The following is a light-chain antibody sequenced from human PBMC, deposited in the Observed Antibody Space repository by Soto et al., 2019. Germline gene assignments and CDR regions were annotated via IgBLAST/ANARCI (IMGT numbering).Light chain of an antibody. Sequence: EVVLTQSPGTLSLSPGERVTLYCRASQRISSAYLAWYQQKPGQAPRLLIYGASSRATGIPDRFSGSGSGTDFTLTISRLEPEDFAVYYCQQYGSSPLTFGGGTKVEIK. CDR2: GAS. CDR3: QQYGSSPLT. J-gene: IGKJ4*01. V-gene: IGKV3-20*01. CDR1: QRISSAY.